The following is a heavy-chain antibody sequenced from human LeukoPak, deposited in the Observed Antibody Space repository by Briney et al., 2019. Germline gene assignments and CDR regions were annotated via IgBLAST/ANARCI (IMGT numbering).Heavy chain of an antibody. CDR2: IKQDGTEK. V-gene: IGHV3-7*01. Sequence: GGSLRLSCAASGFTFRSYWLNWVRQAQGKGLEWVANIKQDGTEKYYVDSVKGRFTISRDNADNSLFLQMDSLRAEDTAIYYCTRSTSRAFDIWGQGTVVTVSS. CDR1: GFTFRSYW. J-gene: IGHJ3*02. CDR3: TRSTSRAFDI.